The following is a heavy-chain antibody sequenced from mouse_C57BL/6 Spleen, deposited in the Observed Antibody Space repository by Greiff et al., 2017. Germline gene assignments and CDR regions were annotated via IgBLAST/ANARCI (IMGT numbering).Heavy chain of an antibody. D-gene: IGHD1-1*01. J-gene: IGHJ4*01. Sequence: EVKLMESGGGLVQSGRSLRLSCATSGFTFSDFYMEWVRQAPGKGLEWIAASRNKANDYTTEYSASVKGRFIVSRDTSQSILYLQMNALRAEDTAIYYCAREYYGGAMDYWGQGTSVTVSS. V-gene: IGHV7-1*01. CDR3: AREYYGGAMDY. CDR2: SRNKANDYTT. CDR1: GFTFSDFY.